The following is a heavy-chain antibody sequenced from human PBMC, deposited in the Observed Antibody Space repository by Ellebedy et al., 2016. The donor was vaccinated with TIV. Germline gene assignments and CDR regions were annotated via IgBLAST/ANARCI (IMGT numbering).Heavy chain of an antibody. D-gene: IGHD2-2*01. Sequence: GGSLRLSXAVSGFTFNLNAMHWVRQAPGKGLEWVAVISYDGINQHYADSVKGRFTISRDNSKDTLYVEMNSLGTEDTAVYYCAKDLEGYCKSSSCYEFENWGQGTLVTVSS. CDR1: GFTFNLNA. V-gene: IGHV3-30-3*01. J-gene: IGHJ4*02. CDR3: AKDLEGYCKSSSCYEFEN. CDR2: ISYDGINQ.